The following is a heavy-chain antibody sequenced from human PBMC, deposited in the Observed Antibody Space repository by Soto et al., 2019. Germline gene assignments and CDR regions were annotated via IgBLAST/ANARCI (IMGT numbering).Heavy chain of an antibody. CDR2: IHWNDDN. CDR3: THRLVGSGQGY. Sequence: QITLEESGPPLVKPTQTLTLTCTFSGFSLTTSRVGVGWIRQPPGKALEWLAVIHWNDDNHYSPSLKSRLTITKDTSKNQVVLTLTNMDPVDTATYYCTHRLVGSGQGYWGQGTLVTVSS. CDR1: GFSLTTSRVG. J-gene: IGHJ4*02. V-gene: IGHV2-5*01. D-gene: IGHD2-15*01.